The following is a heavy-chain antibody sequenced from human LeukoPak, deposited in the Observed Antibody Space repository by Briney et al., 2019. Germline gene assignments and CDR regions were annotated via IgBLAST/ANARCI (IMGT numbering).Heavy chain of an antibody. CDR1: GFSVSSNY. V-gene: IGHV3-53*01. CDR2: LYIGVNT. D-gene: IGHD1-26*01. Sequence: PGRSLRLSCVASGFSVSSNYMAWVRQAPGKGLEWVSVLYIGVNTYYGDFVKGRFTISRDNSRNTLYLQMNSLRVDDTAVYYCARELAVGAITEYFQDWGQGTLVTVSS. J-gene: IGHJ1*01. CDR3: ARELAVGAITEYFQD.